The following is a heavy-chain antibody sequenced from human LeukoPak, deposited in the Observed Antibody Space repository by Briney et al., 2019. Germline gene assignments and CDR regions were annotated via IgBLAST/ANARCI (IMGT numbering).Heavy chain of an antibody. CDR2: IIPILGIA. D-gene: IGHD2-2*01. V-gene: IGHV1-69*04. Sequence: SVKVSCKASGGTFSSYAISWVRQAPGQGLEWMGRIIPILGIANYAQKFLGRVTITADKSTSTAYMELSSLRSEDAAVYYCARDREVVPAAFDYWGQGTLVTVSS. CDR1: GGTFSSYA. J-gene: IGHJ4*02. CDR3: ARDREVVPAAFDY.